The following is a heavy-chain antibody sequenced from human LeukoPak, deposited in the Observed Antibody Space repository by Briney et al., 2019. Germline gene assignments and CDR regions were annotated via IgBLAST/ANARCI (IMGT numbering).Heavy chain of an antibody. Sequence: GASVKVSCKASGYTFTSYYMHWVRQAPGQGLEWMGIINPSGGSTSYAQKLQGRVTMTTDTSTSTAYMELRSLRSDDTAVYYCARDQYYDSKGWFDPWGQGTLVTVSS. CDR2: INPSGGST. J-gene: IGHJ5*02. CDR3: ARDQYYDSKGWFDP. V-gene: IGHV1-46*01. CDR1: GYTFTSYY. D-gene: IGHD3-16*01.